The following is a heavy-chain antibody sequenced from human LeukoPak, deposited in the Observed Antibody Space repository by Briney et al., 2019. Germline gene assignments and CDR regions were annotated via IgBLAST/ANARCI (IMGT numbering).Heavy chain of an antibody. CDR2: INPNSGGT. D-gene: IGHD6-13*01. Sequence: ASVTVSCKASGYTFTGYYMHWVRQAPGQGLEGMGWINPNSGGTNYAQKFQGRVTITRDTSISTAYMELSRLRSDDTAVYYCARDRVAAADNYYYYYYMDVWGKGTTVTISS. J-gene: IGHJ6*03. V-gene: IGHV1-2*02. CDR3: ARDRVAAADNYYYYYYMDV. CDR1: GYTFTGYY.